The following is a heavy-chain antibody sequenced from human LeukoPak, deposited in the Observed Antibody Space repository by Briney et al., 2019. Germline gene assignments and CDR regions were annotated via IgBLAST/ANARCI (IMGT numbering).Heavy chain of an antibody. CDR1: GGSITSHY. CDR2: IYYSGIT. D-gene: IGHD4-11*01. V-gene: IGHV4-59*11. Sequence: SETLSLTCSVSGGSITSHYWSWIRQPPGKGLEWMGYIYYSGITNYNPSLESRVTISVDTSKNQFSLKLNSVTAADTAVYYCARDYSNYYGMDVWGQGTTVTVSS. J-gene: IGHJ6*02. CDR3: ARDYSNYYGMDV.